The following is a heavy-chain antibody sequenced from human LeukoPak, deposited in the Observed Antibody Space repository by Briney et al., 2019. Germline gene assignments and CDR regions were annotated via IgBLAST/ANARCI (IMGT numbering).Heavy chain of an antibody. CDR2: IYYSGST. D-gene: IGHD3-16*02. V-gene: IGHV4-59*01. CDR3: ARVFYVWGSYRPLYAFDI. J-gene: IGHJ3*02. Sequence: PSETLSLTCTVSGGSISSYYWRWLRQPPGKGLEWVGYIYYSGSTNYNPSLKSRVTISVDTSKNQFSLKLSSVTAADTAVYYCARVFYVWGSYRPLYAFDIWGQGTMVTVSS. CDR1: GGSISSYY.